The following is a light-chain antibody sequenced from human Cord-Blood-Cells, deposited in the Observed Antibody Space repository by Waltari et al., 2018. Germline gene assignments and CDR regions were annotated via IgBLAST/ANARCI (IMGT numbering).Light chain of an antibody. CDR1: QSVSSN. Sequence: EIVMTQSPATLSVSPGERATLSCRASQSVSSNLAWYQQKPGQAPRLLIYGAPTRATGIPARFSGSGSGTEFTLTISSLQSEDFAVYYRQQYNNWPPLTFGGGTKVEIK. CDR2: GAP. J-gene: IGKJ4*01. V-gene: IGKV3-15*01. CDR3: QQYNNWPPLT.